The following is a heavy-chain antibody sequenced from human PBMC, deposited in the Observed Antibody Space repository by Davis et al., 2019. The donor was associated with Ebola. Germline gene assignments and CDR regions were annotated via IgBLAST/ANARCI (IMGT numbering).Heavy chain of an antibody. D-gene: IGHD6-13*01. V-gene: IGHV3-9*01. J-gene: IGHJ4*02. Sequence: GGSLRLSCAASGFTFSDYYMSWTRQAPGKGLEWVSGISWNSGSIGYADSVKGRFTISRDNAKNSLYLQMNSLRAEDTALYYCAKDQAGDRGSSWYPLDYWGQGTLVTVSS. CDR2: ISWNSGSI. CDR3: AKDQAGDRGSSWYPLDY. CDR1: GFTFSDYY.